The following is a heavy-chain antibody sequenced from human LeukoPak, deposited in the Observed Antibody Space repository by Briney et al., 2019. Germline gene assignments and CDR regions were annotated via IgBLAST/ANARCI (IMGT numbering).Heavy chain of an antibody. V-gene: IGHV3-48*03. J-gene: IGHJ3*02. CDR3: AGRPSYQGRFDI. Sequence: GGSLRLSCAASGFTFSSYEMNWVRQAPGKGLEWVSYISSGTSNIYYADSVKGRFTISRDNTKKTLYLQMNGLSVEDTAVFCWAGRPSYQGRFDIWGRGTMVTVSS. CDR1: GFTFSSYE. CDR2: ISSGTSNI.